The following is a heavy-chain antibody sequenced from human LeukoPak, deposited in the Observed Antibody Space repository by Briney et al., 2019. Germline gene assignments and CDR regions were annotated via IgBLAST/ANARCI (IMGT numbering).Heavy chain of an antibody. J-gene: IGHJ5*02. CDR1: GFTFSSYG. CDR3: ARGVTGRYCSSTSCHWRAWFDP. Sequence: PGGSLRLSCAASGFTFSSYGMHWVRQAPGKGLEWVAVISYDGSNKYYADSVKGRFTISRDNSKNTLYLQMNSLRSEDTAVYYCARGVTGRYCSSTSCHWRAWFDPWGQGTPVTVSS. V-gene: IGHV3-30*03. CDR2: ISYDGSNK. D-gene: IGHD2-2*01.